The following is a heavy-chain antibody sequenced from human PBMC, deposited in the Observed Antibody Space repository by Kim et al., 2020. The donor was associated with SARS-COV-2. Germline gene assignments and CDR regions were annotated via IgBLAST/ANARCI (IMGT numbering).Heavy chain of an antibody. CDR3: TSVVAATLKPYYYYYGMDV. CDR1: GFTFSNAW. Sequence: GGSLRLSCAASGFTFSNAWMSWVRQAPGKGLEWVGRIKSKTDGGTTDYAAPVKGRFTISRDDSKNTLYLQMNSLKTEDTAVYYCTSVVAATLKPYYYYYGMDVWGQGTTVTVSS. V-gene: IGHV3-15*01. J-gene: IGHJ6*02. D-gene: IGHD2-15*01. CDR2: IKSKTDGGTT.